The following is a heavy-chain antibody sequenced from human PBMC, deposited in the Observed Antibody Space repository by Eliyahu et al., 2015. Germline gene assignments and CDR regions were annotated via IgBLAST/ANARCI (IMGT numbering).Heavy chain of an antibody. CDR3: ARVHXSGWNGFEI. CDR1: GXPFRGNY. D-gene: IGHD6-19*01. CDR2: INYLSNT. V-gene: IGHV4-34*02. Sequence: QVQLQQWGAGLLKPSETLALTCAVXGXPFRGNYWSWIRQPPGKGLEWIGXINYLSNTNYNPSLKSRVNISLETAKMQFSLQLSSVTAAXTAIYYCARVHXSGWNGFEIWGQGTMVTVSS. J-gene: IGHJ3*02.